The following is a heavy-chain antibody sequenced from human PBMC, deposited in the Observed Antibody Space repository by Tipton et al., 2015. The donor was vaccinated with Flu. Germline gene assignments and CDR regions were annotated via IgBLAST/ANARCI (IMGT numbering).Heavy chain of an antibody. V-gene: IGHV3-7*01. CDR2: IEDDGDKK. CDR1: AFTFSRYW. J-gene: IGHJ3*01. Sequence: SLRLSCAASAFTFSRYWMSWVRQAPGKGLERVANIEDDGDKKNYVDSVRGRFTISRDNAKSLLFFQMDSLRGEDTAIYYCAREKLRGASAFEAWGRGTMVTVSS. D-gene: IGHD4/OR15-4a*01. CDR3: AREKLRGASAFEA.